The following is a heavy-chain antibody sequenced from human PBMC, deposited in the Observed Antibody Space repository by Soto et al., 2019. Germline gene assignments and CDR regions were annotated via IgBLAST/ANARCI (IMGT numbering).Heavy chain of an antibody. CDR1: GFTFSSYA. J-gene: IGHJ5*02. Sequence: PGGSLRLSCSASGFTFSSYAMHWVRQAPGKGLEYVSAISSNGGSTYYADSVKGRFTISRDNSKNTLYLQMSSLRAEDTAVYYCVKGLLWFEKPNGGWFDPWGQGTLVTVSS. V-gene: IGHV3-64D*08. D-gene: IGHD3-10*01. CDR3: VKGLLWFEKPNGGWFDP. CDR2: ISSNGGST.